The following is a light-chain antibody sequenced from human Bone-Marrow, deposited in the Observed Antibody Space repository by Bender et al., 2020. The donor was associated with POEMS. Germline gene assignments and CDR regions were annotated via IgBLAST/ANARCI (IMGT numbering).Light chain of an antibody. CDR3: SSYRIPINWV. CDR1: SSDIGYSDH. J-gene: IGLJ3*02. CDR2: DVS. Sequence: QTALTQPASVSGSPGQSITISCIGASSDIGYSDHVSWYQQRPTKAPELIIYDVSLRPSGVSNRFSGSKSGNTASLTISGLQAEDEADYYCSSYRIPINWVFGGGTKVTVL. V-gene: IGLV2-14*03.